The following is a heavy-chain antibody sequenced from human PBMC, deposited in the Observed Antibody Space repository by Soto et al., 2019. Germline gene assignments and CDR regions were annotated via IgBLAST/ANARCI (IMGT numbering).Heavy chain of an antibody. CDR1: GFTVSSNY. CDR3: DSAAAGTLH. D-gene: IGHD6-13*01. Sequence: EVQLVESGGGLVQPGGSLRLSCAASGFTVSSNYMSWVRQAPGQGLEWVSVIYSGGTTYYADSVKGRFTISRGNSKNTLYRPMISLRAEDTAVYYCDSAAAGTLHWGQGTLVTVSS. V-gene: IGHV3-66*01. J-gene: IGHJ4*02. CDR2: IYSGGTT.